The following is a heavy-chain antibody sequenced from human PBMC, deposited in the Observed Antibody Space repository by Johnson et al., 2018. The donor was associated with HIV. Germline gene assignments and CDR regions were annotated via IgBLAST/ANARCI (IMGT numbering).Heavy chain of an antibody. CDR3: ASEVRGVLDI. CDR1: GFTFSSYA. CDR2: IGYDGSNQ. V-gene: IGHV3-30*02. D-gene: IGHD3-10*01. J-gene: IGHJ3*02. Sequence: QVQLVESGGGLVQPGGSLRLSCAASGFTFSSYAMNWVRQAPGRGLEWVAFIGYDGSNQYYADSVKGRFTISRDNSKNTLYLQMNSLRVEDTAVYYCASEVRGVLDIWGQGTMVTVSS.